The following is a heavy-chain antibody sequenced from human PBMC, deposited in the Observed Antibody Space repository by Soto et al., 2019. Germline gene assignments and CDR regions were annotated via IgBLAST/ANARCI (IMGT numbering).Heavy chain of an antibody. Sequence: ASVKVSCKASGYTFTSYAMHWVRQAPGQRLEWMGWINAGNGNTKYSQKPQGRVTMTTDTSTSTAYMELRSLRSDDTAVYYCARKNDITIFGVVPEQSPSHFDYWGQGTLVTVSS. CDR2: INAGNGNT. CDR1: GYTFTSYA. D-gene: IGHD3-3*01. V-gene: IGHV1-3*01. CDR3: ARKNDITIFGVVPEQSPSHFDY. J-gene: IGHJ4*02.